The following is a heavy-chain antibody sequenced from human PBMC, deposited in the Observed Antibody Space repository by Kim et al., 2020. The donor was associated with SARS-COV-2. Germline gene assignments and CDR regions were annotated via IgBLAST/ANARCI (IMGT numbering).Heavy chain of an antibody. CDR3: AREMGVVATITNDY. D-gene: IGHD5-12*01. J-gene: IGHJ4*02. Sequence: ADSVKGRFTISRDNSKNTLYLQMNSLRAEDTAVYYCAREMGVVATITNDYWGQGTLVTVSS. V-gene: IGHV3-33*01.